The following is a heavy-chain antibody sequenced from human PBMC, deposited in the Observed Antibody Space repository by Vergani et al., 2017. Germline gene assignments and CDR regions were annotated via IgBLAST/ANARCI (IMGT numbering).Heavy chain of an antibody. J-gene: IGHJ4*02. Sequence: QVQLVQSGAEVKKPGSSVKVSCKASGGTFSSYAISWVRQAPGQGLEWMGGIIPIFGTANYAQKFQGRVTMTTDTSTSTAYMELRSLRSDDTAVYYCAGCGYSGDDYWSDYWGQGTLVTVSS. V-gene: IGHV1-69*06. CDR1: GGTFSSYA. D-gene: IGHD5-12*01. CDR2: IIPIFGTA. CDR3: AGCGYSGDDYWSDY.